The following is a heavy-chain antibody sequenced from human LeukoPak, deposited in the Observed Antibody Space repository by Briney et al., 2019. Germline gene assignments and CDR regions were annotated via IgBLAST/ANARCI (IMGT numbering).Heavy chain of an antibody. CDR3: ATTLVVAGMLSSY. CDR2: ISGSGGST. CDR1: GFTFSSYS. Sequence: GGSLRLSCAASGFTFSSYSMNWVRQAPGKGLEWVSAISGSGGSTYYADSVKGRFTISRDNSKNTLYLQMNSLRAEDTAVYYCATTLVVAGMLSSYWGQGTLVTVSS. V-gene: IGHV3-23*01. D-gene: IGHD6-19*01. J-gene: IGHJ4*02.